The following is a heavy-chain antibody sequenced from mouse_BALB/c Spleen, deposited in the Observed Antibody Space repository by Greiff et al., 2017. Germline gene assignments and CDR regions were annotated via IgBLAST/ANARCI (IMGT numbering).Heavy chain of an antibody. D-gene: IGHD2-14*01. Sequence: QVQLQQSGPEVVRPGVSVKISCKGSGYTFTDYAIHWVKQSHAKSLEWIGVISTYNGNTNYNQKFKGKATMTVDKSSSTAYMELARLTSEDSAIYYCARSYHYRYDEGSWFAYWGQGTLVTVSA. J-gene: IGHJ3*01. CDR3: ARSYHYRYDEGSWFAY. V-gene: IGHV1-67*01. CDR2: ISTYNGNT. CDR1: GYTFTDYA.